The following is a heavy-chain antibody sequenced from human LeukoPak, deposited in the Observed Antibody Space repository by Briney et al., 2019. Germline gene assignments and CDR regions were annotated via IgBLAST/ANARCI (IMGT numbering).Heavy chain of an antibody. Sequence: GESPKISCKGSGYSFSSYWIAWVRQMPGKGLEWMGIIYPGDSDSRYSPSFQGQVTMSADKSISTAYLQWSSLKASDTAMYYCARQYCSGGSCYSDYWGQGTLVTVSS. J-gene: IGHJ4*02. CDR2: IYPGDSDS. CDR1: GYSFSSYW. V-gene: IGHV5-51*01. D-gene: IGHD2-15*01. CDR3: ARQYCSGGSCYSDY.